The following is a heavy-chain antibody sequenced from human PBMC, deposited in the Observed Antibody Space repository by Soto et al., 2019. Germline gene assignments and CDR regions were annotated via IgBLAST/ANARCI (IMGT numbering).Heavy chain of an antibody. V-gene: IGHV1-2*04. CDR1: GYTFTGYY. Sequence: ASVKVSCKASGYTFTGYYMHWVRQAPGQGLEWMGWINPNSGGTNYAQKFQGWVTMTRDTSISTAYMELSRLRSDDTAVYYCARDYNFMSLGDYYGMDVWGQGTTVTV. CDR2: INPNSGGT. CDR3: ARDYNFMSLGDYYGMDV. J-gene: IGHJ6*02. D-gene: IGHD1-1*01.